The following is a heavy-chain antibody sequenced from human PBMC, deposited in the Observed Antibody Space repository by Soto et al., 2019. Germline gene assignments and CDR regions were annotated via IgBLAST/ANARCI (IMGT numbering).Heavy chain of an antibody. J-gene: IGHJ4*02. V-gene: IGHV1-18*01. CDR3: ARGAVAGSYFDY. CDR2: ISAYNGNT. Sequence: ASVKVSCNASGYSFTSYGISWVRQDPGQGLAWMGWISAYNGNTTYAQKLQGRVTMTTDTSTSTADMELRSLRSDDTAVYYCARGAVAGSYFDYWGQGTLVTVSS. CDR1: GYSFTSYG. D-gene: IGHD6-19*01.